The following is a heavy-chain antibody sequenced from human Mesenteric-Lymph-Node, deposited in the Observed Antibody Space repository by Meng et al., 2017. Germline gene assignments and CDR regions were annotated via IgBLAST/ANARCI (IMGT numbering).Heavy chain of an antibody. CDR1: GGSISSSYW. CDR2: MYHSGTT. V-gene: IGHV4-4*02. J-gene: IGHJ4*02. CDR3: ATQESRDGHNPY. D-gene: IGHD5-24*01. Sequence: VRLRESGPGLVQPSGTLSLTCVVSGGSISSSYWWTWVRQSPGKGLEWIGEMYHSGTTNYNPSLKSRVTISMGKSNNQLSLKLNSVTAADTAVYYCATQESRDGHNPYWGQGTLVTVSS.